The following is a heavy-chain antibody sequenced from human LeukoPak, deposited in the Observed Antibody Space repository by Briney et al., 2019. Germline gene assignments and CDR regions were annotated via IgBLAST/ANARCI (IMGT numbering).Heavy chain of an antibody. CDR1: GGSISSYY. Sequence: SETLSLTCIVSGGSISSYYWSWIRQPPGKGLEWIGSIYYSGSTYYNPSLKSRVTISVDTSKNQFSLKLSSVTAADTAVYYCARDRYSSSWSPFDYWGQGTLVTVSS. V-gene: IGHV4-39*07. CDR3: ARDRYSSSWSPFDY. J-gene: IGHJ4*02. CDR2: IYYSGST. D-gene: IGHD6-13*01.